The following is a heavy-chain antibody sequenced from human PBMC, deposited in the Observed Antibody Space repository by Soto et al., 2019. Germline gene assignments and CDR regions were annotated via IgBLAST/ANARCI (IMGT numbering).Heavy chain of an antibody. CDR1: GGTISSYY. D-gene: IGHD6-13*01. Sequence: ETLSLTCTVSGGTISSYYWIWIRQPPGKGLEWIGYIYYSGSTNYNPSLKSRVTISVDTSKNQFSLKLSSVTAADTAVYYCARGRIAAAGLFFDYWGQGTLVTVSS. V-gene: IGHV4-59*01. CDR2: IYYSGST. J-gene: IGHJ4*02. CDR3: ARGRIAAAGLFFDY.